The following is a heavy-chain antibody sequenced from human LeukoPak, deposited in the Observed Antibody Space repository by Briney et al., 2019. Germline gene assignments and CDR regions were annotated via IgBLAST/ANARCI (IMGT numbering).Heavy chain of an antibody. V-gene: IGHV3-30*04. CDR2: ISYDGSNK. Sequence: GGSLRLSCAPSGFTFSSYAMHWVRQAPGKGLEWVAVISYDGSNKYYADSVKGRFTISRDNSKNTLYLQMNSLRAEDTAVYYCARGHVVRGVTPLDYWGQGTLVTVSS. J-gene: IGHJ4*02. D-gene: IGHD3-10*01. CDR1: GFTFSSYA. CDR3: ARGHVVRGVTPLDY.